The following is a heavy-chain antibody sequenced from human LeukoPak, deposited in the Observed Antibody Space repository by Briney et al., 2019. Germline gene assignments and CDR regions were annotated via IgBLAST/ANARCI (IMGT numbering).Heavy chain of an antibody. CDR2: ILGSGGST. D-gene: IGHD3-9*01. V-gene: IGHV3-23*01. CDR1: GFTFSNYA. CDR3: AKWGDYDVLTGYYVPDY. J-gene: IGHJ4*02. Sequence: PGGFLRLSCAASGFTFSNYAMSWVRQAPGKGLEWVSAILGSGGSTYYADSVKGRFTVSRDASRSTLYLQMKSLRAEDTALYYCAKWGDYDVLTGYYVPDYWGQGTRVTISS.